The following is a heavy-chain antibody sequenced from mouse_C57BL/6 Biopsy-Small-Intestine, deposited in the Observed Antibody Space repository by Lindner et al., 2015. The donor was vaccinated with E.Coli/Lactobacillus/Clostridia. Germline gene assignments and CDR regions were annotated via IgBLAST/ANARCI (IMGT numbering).Heavy chain of an antibody. CDR2: INPYNGDA. V-gene: IGHV1-37*01. CDR3: GRGDMITTVVEAYAMDY. J-gene: IGHJ4*01. CDR1: GYSFTGYF. Sequence: VQLQESGPELVKPEASVKISCKASGYSFTGYFMNWVKQSHGKSLEWIGRINPYNGDAFYNQKFKGKATLTVDKSSSTAHMELLSLTSEDFAVYYCGRGDMITTVVEAYAMDYWGQGTSVTVSS. D-gene: IGHD1-1*01.